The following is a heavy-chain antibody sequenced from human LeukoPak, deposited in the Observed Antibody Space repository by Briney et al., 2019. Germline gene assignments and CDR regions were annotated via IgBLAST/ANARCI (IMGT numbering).Heavy chain of an antibody. D-gene: IGHD6-13*01. Sequence: ASVKVSCKASGYTFTSYGISWVRQAPGQGLEWMGWISAYNGNTNYAQKLQGRVTMTTDTSTSTDYMELRSLRSDDTAVYYCGLAAAGTLRYYFDYWGQGTLVTVSS. J-gene: IGHJ4*02. V-gene: IGHV1-18*01. CDR3: GLAAAGTLRYYFDY. CDR2: ISAYNGNT. CDR1: GYTFTSYG.